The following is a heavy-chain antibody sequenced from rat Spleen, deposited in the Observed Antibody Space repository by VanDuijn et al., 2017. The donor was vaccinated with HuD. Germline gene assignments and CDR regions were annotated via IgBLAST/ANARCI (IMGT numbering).Heavy chain of an antibody. V-gene: IGHV2-15*01. CDR3: ARHLREASGVMDV. Sequence: QVQLKESGPGLVQPSQTLSLTCTVSGFSLTSYHVSWVRQPPGKGLEWIAAIWSGGSTYYNSALKSRLSISRVTSKSQVLLKMNSLQTEDTAMYFCARHLREASGVMDVWGQGASVTVSS. CDR1: GFSLTSYH. D-gene: IGHD4-3*01. CDR2: IWSGGST. J-gene: IGHJ4*01.